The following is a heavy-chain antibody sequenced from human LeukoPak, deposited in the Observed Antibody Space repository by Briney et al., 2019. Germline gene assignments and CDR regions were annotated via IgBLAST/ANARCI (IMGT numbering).Heavy chain of an antibody. CDR3: ARVRNGVLVDY. Sequence: ASVKVSCTASGYTFSYYGISWVRQAPGQGLEWMGWISLNNGNTNFAEALQGRVTITTYTSTTTTYMELTNLTSDDTAVYYCARVRNGVLVDYWGQGTLVIVSA. CDR1: GYTFSYYG. D-gene: IGHD2-8*01. V-gene: IGHV1-18*01. CDR2: ISLNNGNT. J-gene: IGHJ4*02.